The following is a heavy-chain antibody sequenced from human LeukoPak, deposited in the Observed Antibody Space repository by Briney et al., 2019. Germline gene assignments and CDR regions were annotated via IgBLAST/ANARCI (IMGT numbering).Heavy chain of an antibody. Sequence: GASVKVSCKASGYTFTSYGISWVRQAPGQGLEWMGWINTNTGNPTYAQGFTGRFVFSLDTSVSTAYLQISSLKAEDTAVYYCARGNEAAAGDYWGQGTLVTVSS. V-gene: IGHV7-4-1*02. CDR2: INTNTGNP. CDR3: ARGNEAAAGDY. D-gene: IGHD6-13*01. J-gene: IGHJ4*02. CDR1: GYTFTSYG.